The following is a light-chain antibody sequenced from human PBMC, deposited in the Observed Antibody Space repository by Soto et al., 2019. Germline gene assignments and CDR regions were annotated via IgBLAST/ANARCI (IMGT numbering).Light chain of an antibody. V-gene: IGKV3-20*01. CDR1: QSVSNNY. Sequence: EIVLTQSPDALSLSPGERATFSCRATQSVSNNYLAWYQQKPGQAPRLLIYGASNRATGIPDRFSGSGSGTDFTLTISRLEPEDFAVYYCQQYGSSGTFGQGTKVDIK. CDR3: QQYGSSGT. J-gene: IGKJ1*01. CDR2: GAS.